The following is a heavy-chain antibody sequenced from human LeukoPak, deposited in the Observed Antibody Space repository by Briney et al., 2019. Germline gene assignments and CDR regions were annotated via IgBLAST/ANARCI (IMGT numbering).Heavy chain of an antibody. CDR3: AKEVVGP. Sequence: SETLSLTCTVSGASVRGYYWSWIRQPPGKGLEWIGYIHYTGNTDYNPSLTSRVTMSVDTSKNQFSLMLTSVTAADTAVYYCAKEVVGPWGQGTLVTVSS. D-gene: IGHD1-26*01. J-gene: IGHJ5*02. V-gene: IGHV4-59*02. CDR1: GASVRGYY. CDR2: IHYTGNT.